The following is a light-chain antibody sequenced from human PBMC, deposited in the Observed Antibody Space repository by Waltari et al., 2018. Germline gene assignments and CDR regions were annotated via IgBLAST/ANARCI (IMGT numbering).Light chain of an antibody. CDR2: DAF. CDR3: QQRYKWPHS. J-gene: IGKJ4*01. CDR1: QIVGTN. V-gene: IGKV3-11*01. Sequence: EIVLTQSPATLSLSAGARATLSCRASQIVGTNLAWYQKRPGQAPRLLIYDAFDRDAGVPARFSGSSSGVEFTLTISSLEPEDSGVYFCQQRYKWPHSFGGGTKVEI.